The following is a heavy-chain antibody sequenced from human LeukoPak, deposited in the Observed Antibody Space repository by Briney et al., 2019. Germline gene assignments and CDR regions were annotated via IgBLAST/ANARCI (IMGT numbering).Heavy chain of an antibody. CDR3: AAGEGIVVVITVLDY. CDR1: GFTFSSYA. Sequence: GGSLRLSCAASGFTFSSYAMHWVRQAPGKGLEWVAVISYDGSNKYYADSVKGRFTISRDNSKNTLYLQMNSLRAEDTAVYYCAAGEGIVVVITVLDYWGQGTLVTVSS. V-gene: IGHV3-30*04. J-gene: IGHJ4*02. CDR2: ISYDGSNK. D-gene: IGHD3-22*01.